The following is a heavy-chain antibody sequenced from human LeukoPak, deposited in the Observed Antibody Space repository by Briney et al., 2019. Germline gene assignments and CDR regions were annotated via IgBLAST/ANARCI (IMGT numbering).Heavy chain of an antibody. Sequence: GRSLRLSCEASGFTFSSYGMHWVRQAPGKGLEWVAVIWYDGREKYYGDSVKGRFTISRDNSKNMLYLQMSSLRAEDTALYYCAGSHRLLLPDYWGQGTLVTVSS. V-gene: IGHV3-33*01. CDR3: AGSHRLLLPDY. CDR1: GFTFSSYG. J-gene: IGHJ4*02. D-gene: IGHD2-21*02. CDR2: IWYDGREK.